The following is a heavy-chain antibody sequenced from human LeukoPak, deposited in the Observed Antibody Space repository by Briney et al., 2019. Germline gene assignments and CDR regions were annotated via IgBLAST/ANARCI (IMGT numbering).Heavy chain of an antibody. V-gene: IGHV4-39*07. J-gene: IGHJ4*02. D-gene: IGHD6-13*01. Sequence: SETLSLTCTVSGGSISSSSYYWGWIRQPPGKGLEWIGSIYYSGSTYYNPSLKSRVTISVDTSKNQFSLKLSSVTAADTAVYYCAREGLGEQQLVLGYWGQGTLVTVSS. CDR1: GGSISSSSYY. CDR3: AREGLGEQQLVLGY. CDR2: IYYSGST.